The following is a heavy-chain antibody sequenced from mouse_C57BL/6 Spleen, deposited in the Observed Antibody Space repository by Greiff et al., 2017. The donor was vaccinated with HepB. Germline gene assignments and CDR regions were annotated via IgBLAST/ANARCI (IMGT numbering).Heavy chain of an antibody. CDR2: IYPGDGDT. J-gene: IGHJ3*01. V-gene: IGHV1-80*01. CDR3: ARSRGSSPAWFAY. Sequence: QVQLQQSGAELVKPGASVKISCKASGYAFSSYWMNWVKQRPGKGLEWIGQIYPGDGDTNYNGKFKGKATLTADKSSSTAYMQLSSLTSEDSAVYFCARSRGSSPAWFAYWGQGTLVTVSA. CDR1: GYAFSSYW. D-gene: IGHD1-1*01.